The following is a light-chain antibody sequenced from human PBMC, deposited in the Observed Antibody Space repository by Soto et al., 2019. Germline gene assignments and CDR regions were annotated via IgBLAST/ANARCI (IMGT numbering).Light chain of an antibody. Sequence: DIQVTQSPSTLSASVGDRVTITCRASQSFTRGLAWYQQKPGKAPRLLIYETSSLESGVPSRFSGSGSGTEFTLTISSLQPDDFATYYCLQQNNYPRTFGQGTKVDI. CDR2: ETS. J-gene: IGKJ2*01. V-gene: IGKV1-5*03. CDR1: QSFTRG. CDR3: LQQNNYPRT.